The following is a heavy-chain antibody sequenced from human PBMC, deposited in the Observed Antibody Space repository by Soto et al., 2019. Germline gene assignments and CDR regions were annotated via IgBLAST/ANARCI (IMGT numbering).Heavy chain of an antibody. CDR3: ARQDDILTGVDY. V-gene: IGHV4-59*08. J-gene: IGHJ4*02. Sequence: QVQLQESGPGLVKPSETLSLTCTVSGGSISYYYWSWIRQPPGKGLEWIGYINYSGSTNYNPSLKSRVSISIATSQNHFSLKLSSVSAADTAVYYCARQDDILTGVDYWGQGTLVTVSS. D-gene: IGHD3-9*01. CDR1: GGSISYYY. CDR2: INYSGST.